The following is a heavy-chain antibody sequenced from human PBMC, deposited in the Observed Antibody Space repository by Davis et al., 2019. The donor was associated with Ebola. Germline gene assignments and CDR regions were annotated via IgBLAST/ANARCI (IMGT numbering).Heavy chain of an antibody. CDR2: ISGSGGST. J-gene: IGHJ6*02. D-gene: IGHD5-18*01. V-gene: IGHV3-23*01. CDR1: GFTFSSYA. Sequence: GGSLRLSCAASGFTFSSYAMSWVRQVPGKGLEWVSAISGSGGSTYYADSVKGRFTISRDNSKNTLYLQMNSLRAEDTAVYYCGIQLASDGSMDVWGQGTTVTVSS. CDR3: GIQLASDGSMDV.